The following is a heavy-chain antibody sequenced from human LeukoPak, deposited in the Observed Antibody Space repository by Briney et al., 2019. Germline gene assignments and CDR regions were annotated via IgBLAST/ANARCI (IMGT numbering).Heavy chain of an antibody. V-gene: IGHV4-4*07. D-gene: IGHD3-3*01. CDR3: ARMSTIFGDEWYLPHAFDI. J-gene: IGHJ3*02. CDR1: GGSISSYY. Sequence: SETLSLTCTVSGGSISSYYWSWIRQPAGKGLEWIGRIYTSGSTNYNPSLKSRVPMSVDTSKNQFSLKLSSVTAADTAVYYCARMSTIFGDEWYLPHAFDIWGQGTMVTVSS. CDR2: IYTSGST.